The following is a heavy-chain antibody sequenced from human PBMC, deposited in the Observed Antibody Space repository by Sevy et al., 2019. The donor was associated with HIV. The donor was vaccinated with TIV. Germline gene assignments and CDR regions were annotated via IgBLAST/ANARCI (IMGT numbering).Heavy chain of an antibody. CDR1: GGSFSGYY. V-gene: IGHV4-34*01. CDR3: ARSPPIVVVPGAPSWFDP. J-gene: IGHJ5*02. D-gene: IGHD2-2*01. Sequence: SQTLSLTCAVHGGSFSGYYWNWIRQPPGKGLEWIGEINHSGSTNYNPSLKSRVTISVDTSKNQFSLKLSSVTVADTAVYYCARSPPIVVVPGAPSWFDPWGQGTLVTVSS. CDR2: INHSGST.